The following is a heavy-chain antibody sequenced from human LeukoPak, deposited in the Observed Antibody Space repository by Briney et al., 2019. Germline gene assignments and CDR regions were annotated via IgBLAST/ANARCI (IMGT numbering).Heavy chain of an antibody. CDR3: ARGRYSGSYYSLFDY. V-gene: IGHV3-30*03. J-gene: IGHJ4*02. CDR1: GFPFSCHG. CDR2: ISYDGSNK. D-gene: IGHD1-26*01. Sequence: PGGSLRLSCAASGFPFSCHGMSWVRQAPGKGLEWVAVISYDGSNKYYADSVKGRFTISRDNSKNTLYLQMNSLRAEDTAVYYCARGRYSGSYYSLFDYWGQGTLVTVSS.